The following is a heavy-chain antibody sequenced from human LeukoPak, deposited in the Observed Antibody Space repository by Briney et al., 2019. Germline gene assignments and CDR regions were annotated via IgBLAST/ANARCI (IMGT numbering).Heavy chain of an antibody. CDR3: AHRWVGSSWYWVYFDY. J-gene: IGHJ4*02. D-gene: IGHD6-13*01. CDR2: IYWDDDK. CDR1: GFSLSTSGVG. V-gene: IGHV2-5*02. Sequence: ESGPTLVKPTQTLTLTCTFSGFSLSTSGVGVGWIRQPPGKALEWLALIYWDDDKRYSPSLKSRLTITKDTSKNQVVLTMPSMDPVDTATYYCAHRWVGSSWYWVYFDYWGQGTLVTVSS.